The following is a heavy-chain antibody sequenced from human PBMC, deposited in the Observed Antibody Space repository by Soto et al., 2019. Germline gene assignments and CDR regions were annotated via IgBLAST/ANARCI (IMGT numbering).Heavy chain of an antibody. D-gene: IGHD4-17*01. Sequence: AASVKVSCKASGYTFTNFYMHWVRQAPGQGLEWMGIIDPSGGSTSYAQKFQGRVTMTRDTSTSTVYMELSSLRSEDTAVYYCARDRKTVTSSLDYYGMDVWGQGTTVTVSS. V-gene: IGHV1-46*01. CDR3: ARDRKTVTSSLDYYGMDV. J-gene: IGHJ6*02. CDR2: IDPSGGST. CDR1: GYTFTNFY.